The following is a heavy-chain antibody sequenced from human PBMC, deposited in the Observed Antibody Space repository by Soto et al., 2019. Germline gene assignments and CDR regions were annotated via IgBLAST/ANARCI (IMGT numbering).Heavy chain of an antibody. D-gene: IGHD1-26*01. Sequence: GSLSRSCAASGFTFSYFSMNWVRQAPGRGLEWVSYISTRSNSIYYGDSVKGRFTISRDNAKNSLLLQMNSLRDEDTAVYFCARAKDIGSYSHFDSWGQVPLVTVSP. V-gene: IGHV3-48*02. J-gene: IGHJ4*02. CDR3: ARAKDIGSYSHFDS. CDR2: ISTRSNSI. CDR1: GFTFSYFS.